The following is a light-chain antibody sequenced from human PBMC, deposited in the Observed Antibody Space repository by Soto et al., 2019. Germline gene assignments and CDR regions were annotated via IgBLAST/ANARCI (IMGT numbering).Light chain of an antibody. CDR1: SSDIGGYNY. CDR2: EVT. Sequence: QSVLTQPASVSGSPGQSITISCTGTSSDIGGYNYVSWYQQYPGKVPKLVIYEVTNRPSGVSNRFSGSKSGNTASLTISGLQAEDEADYYCSSFTRSITVVFGGGTQLTVL. V-gene: IGLV2-14*01. CDR3: SSFTRSITVV. J-gene: IGLJ2*01.